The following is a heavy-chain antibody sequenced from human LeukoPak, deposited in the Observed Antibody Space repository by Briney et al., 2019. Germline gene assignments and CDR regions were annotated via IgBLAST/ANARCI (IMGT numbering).Heavy chain of an antibody. CDR1: GGSISSSSYY. CDR2: IYYSGST. CDR3: ARAPYGGKSYYYYMDV. D-gene: IGHD4-23*01. Sequence: SETLSLTCTVSGGSISSSSYYWGWIRQPPGKGLEWIGSIYYSGSTYYNPSLKSRVTISVDTSKNQFSLKLSSVTAADTAVYYCARAPYGGKSYYYYMDVWGKGTTVTVSS. V-gene: IGHV4-39*07. J-gene: IGHJ6*03.